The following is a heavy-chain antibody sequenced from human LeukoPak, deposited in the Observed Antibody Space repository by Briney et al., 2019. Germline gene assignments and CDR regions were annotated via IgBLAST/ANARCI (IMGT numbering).Heavy chain of an antibody. J-gene: IGHJ4*02. CDR2: IKTDGSIT. CDR1: GFSFSVYW. V-gene: IGHV3-74*01. D-gene: IGHD6-13*01. CDR3: TRGVAAAGIRGVTVDY. Sequence: GGSLRLSCAASGFSFSVYWMHWVRQAPGKGPVWVSRIKTDGSITDYADFVKGRFTISRDDSKSIAYLQMNSLKTEDTAVYYCTRGVAAAGIRGVTVDYWGQGTLVTVSS.